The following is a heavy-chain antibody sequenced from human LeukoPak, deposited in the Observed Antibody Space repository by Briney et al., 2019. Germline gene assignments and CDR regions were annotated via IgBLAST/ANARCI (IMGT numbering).Heavy chain of an antibody. CDR3: AREVAEDYGDYENYFDY. V-gene: IGHV1-69*04. D-gene: IGHD4-17*01. Sequence: SVKVSCKASGGTFSSYTISWVRQAPGQGLEWMGRIIPILGIANYAQKFQGRVTITADKSTSTAYMELSSLRSEDTAVYYCAREVAEDYGDYENYFDYWGQETLVTVSS. J-gene: IGHJ4*02. CDR2: IIPILGIA. CDR1: GGTFSSYT.